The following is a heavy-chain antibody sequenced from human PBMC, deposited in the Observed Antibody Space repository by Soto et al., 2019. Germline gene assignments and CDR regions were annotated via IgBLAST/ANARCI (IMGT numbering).Heavy chain of an antibody. CDR3: ATQRWVTIVGVVHDY. Sequence: TSETLSLTCTVSGGSISSYYWSWIRQHPGKGLEWIGYIYYSGSTYYNPSLKSRVTISVDTSKNQFSLKLSSVTAADTAVYYCATQRWVTIVGVVHDYWGQGALDTVSS. D-gene: IGHD3-3*01. CDR1: GGSISSYY. V-gene: IGHV4-59*06. J-gene: IGHJ4*02. CDR2: IYYSGST.